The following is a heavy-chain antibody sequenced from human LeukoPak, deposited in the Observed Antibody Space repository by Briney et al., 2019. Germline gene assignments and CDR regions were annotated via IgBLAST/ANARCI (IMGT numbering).Heavy chain of an antibody. CDR1: GFTFDDYG. V-gene: IGHV3-20*04. Sequence: GGSLRLSCAASGFTFDDYGMSWVRQAPGKGLEWVSGINWNGGSTGYADSVKGRFTISRDNSKNSLYLQMNSLRAEDTALYYCAKDGAGSGSLSYMDVWGKGTTVTVSS. D-gene: IGHD3-10*01. J-gene: IGHJ6*03. CDR3: AKDGAGSGSLSYMDV. CDR2: INWNGGST.